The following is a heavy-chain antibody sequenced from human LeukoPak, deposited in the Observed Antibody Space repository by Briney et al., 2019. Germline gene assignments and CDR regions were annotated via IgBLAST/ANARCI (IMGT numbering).Heavy chain of an antibody. CDR3: ARLTTYYDILTGQGYDAFDI. CDR1: GGSISSYY. J-gene: IGHJ3*02. Sequence: SETLSLTCTVSGGSISSYYWSWIRQPPGKGLEWIGYIYYSGSTNYNPSPKSRVTISVDTSKNQFSLKLSSVTAADTAVYYCARLTTYYDILTGQGYDAFDIWGQGTMVTVSS. CDR2: IYYSGST. V-gene: IGHV4-59*01. D-gene: IGHD3-9*01.